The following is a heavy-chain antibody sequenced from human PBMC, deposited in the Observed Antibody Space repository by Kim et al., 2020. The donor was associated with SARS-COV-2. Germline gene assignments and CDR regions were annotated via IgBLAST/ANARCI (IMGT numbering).Heavy chain of an antibody. D-gene: IGHD3-16*01. Sequence: GGSLRLSCEASGFSVSSDSMSWVRQAPGKGLEWVSITYDADSTSYSDASKGGLTASTDYNANKLFFLLISLRGADTTVFFCSRLRQSYNYLGDAVDIWG. CDR3: SRLRQSYNYLGDAVDI. J-gene: IGHJ3*02. CDR2: TYDADST. V-gene: IGHV3-66*01. CDR1: GFSVSSDS.